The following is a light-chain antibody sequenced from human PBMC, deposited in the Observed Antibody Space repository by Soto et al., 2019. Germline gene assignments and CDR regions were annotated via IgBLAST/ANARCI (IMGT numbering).Light chain of an antibody. Sequence: DIQMTQSPSSLSASVGDRVTITCRASQSISSYLNWYQQKPGKAPKLLIYAASSLQSGVPSRFSGSGSGTDFTLTISSLQPEDFATYYCQQSYSTHTWTFGQGTNVEIK. CDR3: QQSYSTHTWT. V-gene: IGKV1-39*01. J-gene: IGKJ1*01. CDR1: QSISSY. CDR2: AAS.